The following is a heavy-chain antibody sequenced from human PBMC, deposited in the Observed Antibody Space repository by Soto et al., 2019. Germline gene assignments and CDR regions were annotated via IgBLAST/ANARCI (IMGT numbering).Heavy chain of an antibody. D-gene: IGHD4-4*01. V-gene: IGHV4-59*01. CDR2: IYYSGST. J-gene: IGHJ6*02. CDR1: GGSISSYY. Sequence: SETLSLTCTVSGGSISSYYWSWIRQPPGKGLEWIGYIYYSGSTNYNPSLKSRVTISVDTSENQFSVKLSSVTAADTAVYYCARAQVDNSKWYYYGMEVLGQGTTVTVSS. CDR3: ARAQVDNSKWYYYGMEV.